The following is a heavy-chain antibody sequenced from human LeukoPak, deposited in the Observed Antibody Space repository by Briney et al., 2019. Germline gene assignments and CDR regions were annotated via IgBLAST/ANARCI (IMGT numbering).Heavy chain of an antibody. J-gene: IGHJ6*04. V-gene: IGHV4-39*01. CDR2: IYYSGST. D-gene: IGHD3-10*01. Sequence: PSETLSLTCTVSGGSISSTTYYWDWIRQPPGKGLEWIGTIYYSGSTYYNPSLKSRVTISVDTSKNEFSLNLSSVTAADTAVYYCASRVWFGKKKLDVWGKGTTVTVSS. CDR1: GGSISSTTYY. CDR3: ASRVWFGKKKLDV.